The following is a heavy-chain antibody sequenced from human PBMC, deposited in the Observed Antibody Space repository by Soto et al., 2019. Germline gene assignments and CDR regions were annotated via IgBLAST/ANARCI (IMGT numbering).Heavy chain of an antibody. J-gene: IGHJ5*02. CDR1: GYTFTSYA. Sequence: QVQLVQSGAEVKKPGASVKVSCKASGYTFTSYAMHWVRQAPGQRLEWMGWINAGNGNTKYSQKFQGRVTITRDTSASTAYMELSSLRSEDTAVYYCAKITGDIDVVAPAAIGWFDPWGQGTLVTVSS. D-gene: IGHD2-2*01. CDR3: AKITGDIDVVAPAAIGWFDP. CDR2: INAGNGNT. V-gene: IGHV1-3*01.